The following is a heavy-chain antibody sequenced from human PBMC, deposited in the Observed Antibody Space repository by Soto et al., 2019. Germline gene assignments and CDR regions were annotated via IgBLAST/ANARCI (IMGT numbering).Heavy chain of an antibody. Sequence: GSLRLSCAASGFTFSSYWMSWVRQPPGKGLEWIGYIYYSGSTNYNPSLKSRVTISVDTSKNQFSLKLSSVTAADTAVYYCARGYDYIWGSYQFDYWGQGTLLTVSS. D-gene: IGHD3-16*02. CDR3: ARGYDYIWGSYQFDY. J-gene: IGHJ4*02. V-gene: IGHV4-59*01. CDR2: IYYSGST. CDR1: GFTFSSYW.